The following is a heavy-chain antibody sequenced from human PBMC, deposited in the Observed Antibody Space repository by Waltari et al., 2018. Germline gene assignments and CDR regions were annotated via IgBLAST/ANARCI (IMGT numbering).Heavy chain of an antibody. Sequence: EVQLVESGGGLVKPGGSMRLSGAASGFTFRSYSMTWVRPAPGKGLEWVSSISSSSSYIYYADSVKGRFTISRDNAKNSLYLQMNSLRAEDTAVYYCARLGQPYSSSWYGAPDYWGQGTLVTVSS. D-gene: IGHD6-13*01. CDR2: ISSSSSYI. CDR3: ARLGQPYSSSWYGAPDY. J-gene: IGHJ4*02. CDR1: GFTFRSYS. V-gene: IGHV3-21*01.